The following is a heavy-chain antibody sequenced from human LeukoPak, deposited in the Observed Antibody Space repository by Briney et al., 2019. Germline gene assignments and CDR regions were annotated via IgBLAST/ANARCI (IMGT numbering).Heavy chain of an antibody. J-gene: IGHJ4*02. CDR3: ARGEGATDFDY. D-gene: IGHD1-26*01. CDR1: GFAFSTNW. V-gene: IGHV3-74*01. CDR2: INSDGSST. Sequence: GGSLRLSCAASGFAFSTNWMHWVRQAPGKGLVWVSRINSDGSSTSYADSVKGRFTTSRDNAKNTLYLQMNSLRAEDTAVYYCARGEGATDFDYWGQGTLATVSS.